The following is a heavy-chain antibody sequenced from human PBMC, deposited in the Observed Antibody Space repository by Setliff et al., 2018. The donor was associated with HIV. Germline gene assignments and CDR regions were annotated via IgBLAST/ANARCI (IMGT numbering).Heavy chain of an antibody. D-gene: IGHD3-10*01. CDR3: ARGAITMVRGVGFDP. J-gene: IGHJ5*02. Sequence: SETLSLTCTVSGGSVSSHYWSWIRQPPLKGLEWIGCIYYSGSTNFNPSLKSRVTISVDTSKNQFSLRLSSVTAADTAVYYCARGAITMVRGVGFDPWGQGTLVTVSS. CDR1: GGSVSSHY. V-gene: IGHV4-59*02. CDR2: IYYSGST.